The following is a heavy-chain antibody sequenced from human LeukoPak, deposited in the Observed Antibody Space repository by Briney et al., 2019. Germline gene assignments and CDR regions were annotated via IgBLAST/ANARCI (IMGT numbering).Heavy chain of an antibody. CDR1: GYTFTSYG. CDR2: ICAYNGNT. D-gene: IGHD5-18*01. Sequence: ASVKVSCKASGYTFTSYGISWVRQAPGQGLEWMGWICAYNGNTNYAQKLQGRVTMTTDTSTSTAYMELRSLRSDDTAVYYCARAYVDTAMGDAFDIWGQGTMVTVSS. V-gene: IGHV1-18*01. CDR3: ARAYVDTAMGDAFDI. J-gene: IGHJ3*02.